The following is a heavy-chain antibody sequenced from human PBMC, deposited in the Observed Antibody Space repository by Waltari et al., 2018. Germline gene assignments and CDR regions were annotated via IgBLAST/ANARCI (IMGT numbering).Heavy chain of an antibody. V-gene: IGHV4-34*01. CDR3: ASRGGSGADY. CDR1: GGSFSGYY. D-gene: IGHD3-10*01. CDR2: INHSGST. J-gene: IGHJ4*02. Sequence: QVQLQQWGAGLLKPSETLSLTCAVYGGSFSGYYWSWIRQPPGKGREWIGEINHSGSTNYNPSLKSRVTISVDTSKNQFSLKLSSVTAADTAVYYCASRGGSGADYWGQGTLVTVSS.